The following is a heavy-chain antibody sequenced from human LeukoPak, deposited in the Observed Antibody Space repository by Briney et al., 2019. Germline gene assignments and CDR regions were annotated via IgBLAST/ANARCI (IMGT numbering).Heavy chain of an antibody. CDR2: IYYSGNT. CDR3: ARVGDYALKD. CDR1: GGSISSYY. Sequence: SETLSLTCTVSGGSISSYYWSWIRQPPEKGLEWIGYIYYSGNTNYNPSLKSRVTMSVDTSKNQFSLKLRSVTAADTAVYYCARVGDYALKDWGQGTLVTVSS. D-gene: IGHD3-16*01. J-gene: IGHJ4*02. V-gene: IGHV4-59*12.